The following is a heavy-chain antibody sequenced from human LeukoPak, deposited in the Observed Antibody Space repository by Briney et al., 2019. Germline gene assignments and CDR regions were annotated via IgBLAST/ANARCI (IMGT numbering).Heavy chain of an antibody. J-gene: IGHJ4*02. CDR2: INHSGST. CDR1: GGSFSGYY. V-gene: IGHV4-34*01. Sequence: SETLSLTCAVYGGSFSGYYWSWIRQPPGKGLEWIGEINHSGSTNYNPSLKSRVTISVDTSKNQFSLKLSSVTAADTAVYYCARGVAVAGSGWYLDYWGQGTLVTVSS. CDR3: ARGVAVAGSGWYLDY. D-gene: IGHD6-19*01.